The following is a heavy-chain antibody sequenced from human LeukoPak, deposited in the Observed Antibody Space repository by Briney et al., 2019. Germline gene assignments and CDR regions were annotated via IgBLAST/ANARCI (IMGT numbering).Heavy chain of an antibody. CDR3: AKDKGKVTTYKLIDY. CDR1: GYTFTSYY. D-gene: IGHD4-4*01. CDR2: INPGGGST. V-gene: IGHV1-46*01. Sequence: ASVKVSCKASGYTFTSYYMHWVRQAPGQGLEWMGIINPGGGSTSYAQKFQGRVTMTRDTSTSTVYMELSSLRSEDTAVYYCAKDKGKVTTYKLIDYWGQGTLVTVSS. J-gene: IGHJ4*02.